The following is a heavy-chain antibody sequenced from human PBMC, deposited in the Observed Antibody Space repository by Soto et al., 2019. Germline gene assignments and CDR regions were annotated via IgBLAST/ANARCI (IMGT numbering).Heavy chain of an antibody. CDR1: GFTVSSNY. Sequence: EVQLVESGGGLVQPGGSLRLSCAASGFTVSSNYMSWVRQAPGKGLEWVSVIYSGGSTYYADSVKGRFTISRHNSTISLSLQMNSLRAEDTAVYYCARVLNWYYYYMDVWGKGTTVTVSS. CDR2: IYSGGST. J-gene: IGHJ6*03. V-gene: IGHV3-53*04. CDR3: ARVLNWYYYYMDV.